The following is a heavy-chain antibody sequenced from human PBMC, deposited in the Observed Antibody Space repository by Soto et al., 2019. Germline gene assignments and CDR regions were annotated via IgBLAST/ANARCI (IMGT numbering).Heavy chain of an antibody. Sequence: ASVKVSCKASGYTFTSYGISWVRQAPGQGLEWMGWISAYNGNTNYAQKLQGRVTMTTDTSTSTAYMELRSLRSDDTAVYYCARDFNYDFWSGYYNWFDPWGQGTLVTVSS. J-gene: IGHJ5*02. D-gene: IGHD3-3*01. V-gene: IGHV1-18*01. CDR3: ARDFNYDFWSGYYNWFDP. CDR2: ISAYNGNT. CDR1: GYTFTSYG.